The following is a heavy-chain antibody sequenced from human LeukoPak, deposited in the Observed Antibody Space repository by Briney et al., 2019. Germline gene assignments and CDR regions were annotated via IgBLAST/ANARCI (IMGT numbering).Heavy chain of an antibody. CDR3: ARGGGYSYGPTLYYYYYMDV. D-gene: IGHD5-18*01. V-gene: IGHV4-59*11. Sequence: PSETLSLTCTASGGSISSHYWSWIRQPPGKGLEWIGYIYYSGSTNYNPSLKSRVTISVDTSKNQFSLKLSSVTAADTAVYYCARGGGYSYGPTLYYYYYMDVWGKGTTVTVSS. CDR2: IYYSGST. CDR1: GGSISSHY. J-gene: IGHJ6*03.